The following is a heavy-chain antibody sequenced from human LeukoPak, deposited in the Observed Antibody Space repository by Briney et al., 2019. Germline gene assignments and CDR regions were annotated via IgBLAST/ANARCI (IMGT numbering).Heavy chain of an antibody. CDR1: GFTFSGSA. V-gene: IGHV3-73*01. Sequence: PGGSLRLSCAASGFTFSGSAMHWVRQASGKGLEWVGRIRSEANSYATAYAASVKGRFTISRDDSKNTAYLQMNSLKTEDTAVYYCTRLMVQGVNAFDIWGQGTMVTVSS. D-gene: IGHD3-10*01. J-gene: IGHJ3*02. CDR3: TRLMVQGVNAFDI. CDR2: IRSEANSYAT.